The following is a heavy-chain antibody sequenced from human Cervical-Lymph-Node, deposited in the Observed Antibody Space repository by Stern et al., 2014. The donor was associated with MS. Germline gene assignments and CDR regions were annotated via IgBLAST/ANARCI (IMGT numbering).Heavy chain of an antibody. J-gene: IGHJ6*02. CDR2: VNTNTGNP. Sequence: QVQLVQSGSELKKPGASVKVSCKASGYTFTSYAMNWVRQAPGQGLEWMGWVNTNTGNPTYAQGFTGRFVFSLDTSVSTAYLQISSLKAEDTAVYYCARTNWEGHYYYYYGMDVWGQGTTVTVSS. CDR1: GYTFTSYA. V-gene: IGHV7-4-1*02. CDR3: ARTNWEGHYYYYYGMDV. D-gene: IGHD7-27*01.